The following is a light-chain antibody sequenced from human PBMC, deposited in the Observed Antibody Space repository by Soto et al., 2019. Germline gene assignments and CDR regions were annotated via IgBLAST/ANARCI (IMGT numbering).Light chain of an antibody. CDR1: QDIGNS. CDR3: QKSDHIPL. J-gene: IGKJ3*01. CDR2: DAY. V-gene: IGKV1-33*01. Sequence: DIHMTQSPPSLSASVGEIVTITCQASQDIGNSLNWFKHKPGKAPNLVIYDAYNLEIGVPSRLSGSGSGTDFTFTITSMRPEDIATYYCQKSDHIPLFGPGTKVDIK.